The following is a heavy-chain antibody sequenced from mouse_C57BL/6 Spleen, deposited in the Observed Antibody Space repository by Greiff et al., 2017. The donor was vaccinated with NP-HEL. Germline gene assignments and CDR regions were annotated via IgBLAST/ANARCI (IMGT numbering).Heavy chain of an antibody. D-gene: IGHD1-1*01. CDR3: ARDRDYGSSYTWFAY. CDR2: ISDGGSYT. Sequence: EVQGVESGGGLVKPGGSLKLSCAASGFTFSSYAMSWVRQTPEKRLEWVATISDGGSYTYYPDNVKGRFTISRDNAKNNLYLQMSHLKSEDTAMYHCARDRDYGSSYTWFAYWGQGTLVTVSA. CDR1: GFTFSSYA. V-gene: IGHV5-4*01. J-gene: IGHJ3*01.